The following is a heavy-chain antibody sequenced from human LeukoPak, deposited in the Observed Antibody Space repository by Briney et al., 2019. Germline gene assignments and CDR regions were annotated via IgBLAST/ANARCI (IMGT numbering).Heavy chain of an antibody. Sequence: APLKVSCKASGYTFTRYYMHWVRHAPGQGLEWMGIINPSGGSTSYPQKFQGRVTMARDTSTSTVYMELSSLRSEDTAVYYCAREKYDSSGYYYGLDYWGQGTLVTVSS. CDR1: GYTFTRYY. J-gene: IGHJ4*02. CDR3: AREKYDSSGYYYGLDY. V-gene: IGHV1-46*01. CDR2: INPSGGST. D-gene: IGHD3-22*01.